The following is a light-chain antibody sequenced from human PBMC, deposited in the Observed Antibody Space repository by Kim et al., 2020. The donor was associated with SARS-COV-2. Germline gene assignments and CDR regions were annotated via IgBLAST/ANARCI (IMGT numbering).Light chain of an antibody. CDR2: EDN. J-gene: IGLJ2*01. CDR1: SGRIASNY. Sequence: KTVTISVPPRSGRIASNYVQWYQQRPGSAPTTVIYEDNQRPSGVPDRFSGSIDSSSNSASLTISGLKTEDEADYYCQSYDSSNPVVFGGGTQLTVL. V-gene: IGLV6-57*03. CDR3: QSYDSSNPVV.